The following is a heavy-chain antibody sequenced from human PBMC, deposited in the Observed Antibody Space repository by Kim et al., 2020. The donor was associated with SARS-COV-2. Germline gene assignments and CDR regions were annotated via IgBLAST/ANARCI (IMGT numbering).Heavy chain of an antibody. V-gene: IGHV5-10-1*01. CDR3: ASLPGGFGLRGAAGFDY. CDR2: IDPSDSYT. Sequence: GESLKISCKASGHIFGSYWITWVRQMPGKGLEWIARIDPSDSYTNYNPSFQGHVIISVDKSISTAYLEWTSLEASDTAMYYCASLPGGFGLRGAAGFDYWGQGTLVTVSS. J-gene: IGHJ4*02. CDR1: GHIFGSYW. D-gene: IGHD2-8*02.